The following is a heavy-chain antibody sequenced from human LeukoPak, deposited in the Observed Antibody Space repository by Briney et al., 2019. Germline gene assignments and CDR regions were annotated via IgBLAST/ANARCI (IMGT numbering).Heavy chain of an antibody. CDR1: GGSISSNY. V-gene: IGHV4-59*01. D-gene: IGHD5-24*01. J-gene: IGHJ5*01. CDR3: ARAERWLQLDS. CDR2: IYYSVST. Sequence: SETLSLTCTVSGGSISSNYWSWIRQPPGKGLEWLGYIYYSVSTNYNPSLKSPVTISVDTSKNQLSLKLSSVTAADTAVYYCARAERWLQLDSWGEGTLVTVSS.